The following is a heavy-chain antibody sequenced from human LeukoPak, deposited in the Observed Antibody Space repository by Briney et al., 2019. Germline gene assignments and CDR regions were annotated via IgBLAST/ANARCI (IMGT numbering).Heavy chain of an antibody. CDR2: MHYSGRT. CDR1: GVSIRSGTFY. CDR3: ARDKGLRGVII. Sequence: SETLSLTCTVSGVSIRSGTFYWAWIRQPPGKGLEWIATMHYSGRTYNNPSLKSRVTISVDTSKNQFSLKLSSVTAADTAVYYCARDKGLRGVIIWGQGTLVTVSS. V-gene: IGHV4-39*07. D-gene: IGHD3-10*01. J-gene: IGHJ4*02.